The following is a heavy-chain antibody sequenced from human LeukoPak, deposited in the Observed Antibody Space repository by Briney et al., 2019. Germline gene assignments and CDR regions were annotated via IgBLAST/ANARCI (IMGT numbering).Heavy chain of an antibody. CDR2: IYGADST. J-gene: IGHJ3*02. D-gene: IGHD2-2*01. V-gene: IGHV3-66*01. CDR3: ARDRRRGYCSSTSCRTDAFDI. Sequence: GGSLRLSCAASGFTVSSNYMSWVRQAPGKGLEWVSIIYGADSTYYADSVKGRFTISRDNAKNSLYLQMNSLRDEDTAVYYCARDRRRGYCSSTSCRTDAFDIWGQGTMVTVSS. CDR1: GFTVSSNY.